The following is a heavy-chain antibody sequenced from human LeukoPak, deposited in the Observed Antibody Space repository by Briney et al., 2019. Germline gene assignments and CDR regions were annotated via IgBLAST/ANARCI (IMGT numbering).Heavy chain of an antibody. CDR1: GFTFSNYC. Sequence: GGSLRLSCAASGFTFSNYCMTWVRQAPGKGLEWVANIKQDGSEKYYVDSVKGRFTISRDNAKNSLYPQMNSLRAEDTAVYYCARDHYIWGSYPSDYWGQGTLVTVSS. D-gene: IGHD3-16*01. V-gene: IGHV3-7*01. J-gene: IGHJ4*02. CDR2: IKQDGSEK. CDR3: ARDHYIWGSYPSDY.